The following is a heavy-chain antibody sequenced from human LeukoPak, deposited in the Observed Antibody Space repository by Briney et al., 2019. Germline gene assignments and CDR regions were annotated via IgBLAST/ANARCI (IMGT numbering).Heavy chain of an antibody. J-gene: IGHJ3*01. Sequence: GGSLRLSCVASGFTFDDYAMHWVRLPPGKGLEWVARIGWNSVRVDYAASVKGRFTIARDNAKNSLYLQMNSLRAEDVALYYCVKDMSGSNDAFDLWGQGTMVTTSS. CDR1: GFTFDDYA. CDR3: VKDMSGSNDAFDL. V-gene: IGHV3-9*03. D-gene: IGHD3-3*01. CDR2: IGWNSVRV.